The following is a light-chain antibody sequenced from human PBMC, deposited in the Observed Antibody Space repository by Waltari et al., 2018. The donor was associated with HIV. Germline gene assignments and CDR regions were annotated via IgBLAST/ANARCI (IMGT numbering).Light chain of an antibody. CDR2: FDD. V-gene: IGLV1-36*01. CDR1: TSNVGYNG. J-gene: IGLJ1*01. Sequence: QSVLPHPPPVSDAPRQRVTIPCSGSTSNVGYNGGTWYQQLPGKAPQLLIYFDDLLSSGVSDRFSGSKSGTSASLAISGLQSEDEGDYYCADWDDSLNGYVFGTGTKVTVL. CDR3: ADWDDSLNGYV.